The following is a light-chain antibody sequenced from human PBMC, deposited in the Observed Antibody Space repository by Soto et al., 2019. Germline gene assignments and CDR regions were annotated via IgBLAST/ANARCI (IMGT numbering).Light chain of an antibody. CDR2: GNS. CDR3: QSYDSSLSGYVV. V-gene: IGLV1-40*01. Sequence: QSVLTQPPSVSGAPGQRVTISCTGSSSNIGAGYDVHWYQQLPGTAPKLLIYGNSTRPSGVPDRFSGSKSGTSASLAITGLQAEDEAGYYCQSYDSSLSGYVVFGGGTKLTVL. J-gene: IGLJ2*01. CDR1: SSNIGAGYD.